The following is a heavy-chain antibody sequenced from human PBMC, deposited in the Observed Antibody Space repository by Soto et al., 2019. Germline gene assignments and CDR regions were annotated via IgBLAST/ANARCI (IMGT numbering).Heavy chain of an antibody. V-gene: IGHV4-59*01. CDR2: IYYSGST. D-gene: IGHD4-17*01. Sequence: SETLSLTCTVSGGSISSYYWSWIRRPPGKGLEWIGYIYYSGSTNYNPSLKSRVTISVDTSKNQFSLKLSSVTAADTAVYYCARATVTTDYYYYGMDVWGQGTTVTVSS. J-gene: IGHJ6*02. CDR3: ARATVTTDYYYYGMDV. CDR1: GGSISSYY.